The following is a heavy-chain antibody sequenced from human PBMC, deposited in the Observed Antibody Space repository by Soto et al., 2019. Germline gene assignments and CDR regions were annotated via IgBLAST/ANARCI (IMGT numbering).Heavy chain of an antibody. CDR1: GSSISSYY. D-gene: IGHD3-9*01. Sequence: SETLSLTCTVSGSSISSYYWSWIRQPPGKGLEWIGYIYYGGSTYYNPSLKSRVTISVDTSKNQFSLKLSSVTAADTAVYYCARDRRYDIPFDPWGQGTLVTVSS. CDR3: ARDRRYDIPFDP. CDR2: IYYGGST. J-gene: IGHJ5*02. V-gene: IGHV4-59*12.